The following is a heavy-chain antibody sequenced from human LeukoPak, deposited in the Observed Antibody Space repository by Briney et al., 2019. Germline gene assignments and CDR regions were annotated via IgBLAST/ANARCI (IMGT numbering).Heavy chain of an antibody. CDR1: GFTFSSYA. CDR3: ARDPTSSGSYCYY. Sequence: GGSLRLSCAASGFTFSSYAMHWVRQAPGKGLEWVAVISYDGSNKYYADSVKGRFTISRDNSKNTLYLQMNSLRAEDTAVYYCARDPTSSGSYCYYWGQGTLVTVSS. J-gene: IGHJ4*02. CDR2: ISYDGSNK. D-gene: IGHD1-26*01. V-gene: IGHV3-30-3*01.